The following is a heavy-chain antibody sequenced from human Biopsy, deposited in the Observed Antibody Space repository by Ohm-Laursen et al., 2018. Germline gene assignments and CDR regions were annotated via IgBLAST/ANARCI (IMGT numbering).Heavy chain of an antibody. Sequence: SETLSLTCTVSGDSINNFFWSWIRQPPGKGLEWIAYIDDTGNTNYNPSLLTRVTISIDTSKNQFSLEMTSMTAADTAVYYCARDYDTSGYYYVSWGQGTLVTVSS. V-gene: IGHV4-59*08. CDR2: IDDTGNT. CDR1: GDSINNFF. CDR3: ARDYDTSGYYYVS. J-gene: IGHJ5*02. D-gene: IGHD3-22*01.